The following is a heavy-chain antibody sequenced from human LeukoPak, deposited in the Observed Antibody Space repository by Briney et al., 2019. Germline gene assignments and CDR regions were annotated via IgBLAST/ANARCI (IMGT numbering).Heavy chain of an antibody. J-gene: IGHJ4*02. V-gene: IGHV1-46*01. CDR3: ARTISYSGSYYRYDY. CDR2: INPSGGST. D-gene: IGHD1-26*01. CDR1: GYTFTGYW. Sequence: GASVKVSCKAFGYTFTGYWMHWVRQAPGQGLEWMGIINPSGGSTNYAQKLQGRVTMTTDTSTSTAYMELRSLRSDDTAVYYCARTISYSGSYYRYDYWGQGTLVTVSS.